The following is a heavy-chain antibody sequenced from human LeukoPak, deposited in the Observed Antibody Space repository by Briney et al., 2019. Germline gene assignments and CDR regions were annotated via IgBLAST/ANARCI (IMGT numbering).Heavy chain of an antibody. D-gene: IGHD6-19*01. V-gene: IGHV4-59*01. Sequence: SETLSLTCTVSGGSLSSYYWSWIRQPPGKGLEWIGYIYYSGSTNYNPPLKSRVTISVDTSKNQFSLRLSSVTAADTAVYYCARDISSGWYAFDIWGQGTMVTVSS. CDR3: ARDISSGWYAFDI. CDR1: GGSLSSYY. CDR2: IYYSGST. J-gene: IGHJ3*02.